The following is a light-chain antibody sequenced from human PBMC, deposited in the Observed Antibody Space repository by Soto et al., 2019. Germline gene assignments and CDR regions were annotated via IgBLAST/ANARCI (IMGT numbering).Light chain of an antibody. CDR1: QSVSSN. CDR2: DAS. V-gene: IGKV3-15*01. J-gene: IGKJ1*01. Sequence: EVLMRQSPATLSVSPGERATLSCRASQSVSSNLAWYQRKPGQAPRLLIYDASTRATGVPARFSGSGSGTDFTLTISSLQPDDFATYYCQHYNSYSEAFGQGTKVDIK. CDR3: QHYNSYSEA.